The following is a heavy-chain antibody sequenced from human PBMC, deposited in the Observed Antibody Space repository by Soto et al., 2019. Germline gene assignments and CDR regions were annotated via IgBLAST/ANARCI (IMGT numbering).Heavy chain of an antibody. CDR3: ARVMGRGNWNYIPLLDY. CDR1: GGTFSSYA. V-gene: IGHV1-69*01. Sequence: QVQLVQSGAEVKKPGSSVKVSCKASGGTFSSYAISWVRQAPGQGLEWMGGIIPIFGTANYAQKFQGRGTITADESTSTAYMELSSLRSEDTAVYYCARVMGRGNWNYIPLLDYWGQGTLVTVSS. CDR2: IIPIFGTA. J-gene: IGHJ4*02. D-gene: IGHD1-7*01.